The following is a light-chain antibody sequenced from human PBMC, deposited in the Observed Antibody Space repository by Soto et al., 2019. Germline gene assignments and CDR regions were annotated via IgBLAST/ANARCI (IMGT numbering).Light chain of an antibody. J-gene: IGKJ1*01. Sequence: VLTQSPGTLSLSPGERATRSCRASQSVGTYLAWYQHRPGQAPRHLIYGASSRAPGIPDRFSGRGSGTDFTLTITRLEPEDFAVYYCQQYGNSPQTFGQGTKVDIK. CDR3: QQYGNSPQT. V-gene: IGKV3-20*01. CDR1: QSVGTY. CDR2: GAS.